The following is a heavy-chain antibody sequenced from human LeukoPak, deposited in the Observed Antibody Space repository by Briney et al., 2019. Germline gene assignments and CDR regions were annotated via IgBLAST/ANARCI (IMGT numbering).Heavy chain of an antibody. Sequence: PSEALSLTCAVYGGSFSGYYWSWIRQPPGKGLEWIGEINHSGSTNYNPSLKSRVTISVDTSKNQFSLKLSSVTAADTAVYYCARGLTGGDPVWGQGTLVTVSS. V-gene: IGHV4-34*01. D-gene: IGHD7-27*01. CDR2: INHSGST. CDR3: ARGLTGGDPV. CDR1: GGSFSGYY. J-gene: IGHJ4*02.